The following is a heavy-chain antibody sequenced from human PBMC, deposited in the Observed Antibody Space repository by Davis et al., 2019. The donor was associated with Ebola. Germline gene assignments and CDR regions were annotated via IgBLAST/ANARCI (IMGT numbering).Heavy chain of an antibody. D-gene: IGHD2-2*02. V-gene: IGHV3-43D*03. CDR2: ISWDGGST. CDR3: AKGCTIPLALDF. CDR1: GFNFDDYA. Sequence: GESLKISCAASGFNFDDYAIHWVRQAPGRGLEWVSLISWDGGSTFYADSVKGRFTISRDNSKNSLYLQMNSLRGEDTAFYYCAKGCTIPLALDFWGRGTLVTVSS. J-gene: IGHJ4*02.